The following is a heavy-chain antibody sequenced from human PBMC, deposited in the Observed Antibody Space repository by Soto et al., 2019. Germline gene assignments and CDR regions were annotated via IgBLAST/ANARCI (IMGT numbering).Heavy chain of an antibody. CDR1: GDSVNSGDYY. CDR2: IYYSWAT. D-gene: IGHD3-9*01. Sequence: SETLSLTCTVSGDSVNSGDYYWAWIRQPPGKGLEWIGYIYYSWATYYSPSLKSRLTISLDKSKNQFSLRLTSVTAADTAVYYCARGRYFGYNDYWGQGALVTVSS. V-gene: IGHV4-30-4*01. J-gene: IGHJ4*02. CDR3: ARGRYFGYNDY.